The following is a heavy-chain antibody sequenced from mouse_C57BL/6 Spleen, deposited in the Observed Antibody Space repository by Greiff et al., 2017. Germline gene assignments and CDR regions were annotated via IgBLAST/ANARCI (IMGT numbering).Heavy chain of an antibody. CDR1: GYTFTSYW. J-gene: IGHJ4*01. CDR3: AMEEGFYYYGSRTAMDY. CDR2: IHPSDSDT. Sequence: QVQLKQSGAELVKPGASVKVSCKASGYTFTSYWMHWVKQRPGQGLEWIGRIHPSDSDTNYNQKFKGKATLTVDKSSSTAYMQLSSLTSEDSAVYYCAMEEGFYYYGSRTAMDYWGQGTSVTVSS. V-gene: IGHV1-74*01. D-gene: IGHD1-1*01.